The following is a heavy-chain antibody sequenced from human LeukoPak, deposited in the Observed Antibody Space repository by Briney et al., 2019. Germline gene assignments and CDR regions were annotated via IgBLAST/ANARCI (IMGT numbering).Heavy chain of an antibody. D-gene: IGHD6-13*01. CDR3: ARAPPYSSSWSISGHFDY. CDR2: IYYSGST. V-gene: IGHV4-31*03. CDR1: GGSISSGGYY. J-gene: IGHJ4*02. Sequence: SETLSLTCTVSGGSISSGGYYWSWIRQHPGKGLEWIGYIYYSGSTYYNPSLKSRVTISVDTSKNQFSPKLSSVTAADTAVYYCARAPPYSSSWSISGHFDYWGQGTLVTVSS.